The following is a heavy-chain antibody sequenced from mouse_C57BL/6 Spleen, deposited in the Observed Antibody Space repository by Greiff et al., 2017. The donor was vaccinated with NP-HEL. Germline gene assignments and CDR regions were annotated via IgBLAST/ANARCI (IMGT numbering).Heavy chain of an antibody. Sequence: QVQLQQPGAELVMPGASVKLSCKASGYTFTSYWMHWVKQRPGQGLEWIGEIDPSDSYTNYNQKFKGKSTLTVDKSSSTAYMQLSSLTSEDSAVFYCAISGYYYGSRWFDYWGQGTTLTVSS. J-gene: IGHJ2*01. D-gene: IGHD1-1*01. V-gene: IGHV1-69*01. CDR2: IDPSDSYT. CDR1: GYTFTSYW. CDR3: AISGYYYGSRWFDY.